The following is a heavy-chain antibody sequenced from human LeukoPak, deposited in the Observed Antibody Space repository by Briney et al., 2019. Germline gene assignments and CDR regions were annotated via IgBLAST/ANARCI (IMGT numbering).Heavy chain of an antibody. J-gene: IGHJ4*02. CDR3: ARDSLTIFGVVIN. D-gene: IGHD3-3*01. CDR2: IYHSGST. CDR1: GYSISSGYY. Sequence: SETLSLTCTVSGYSISSGYYWGWIRQPPGKGLEWIGSIYHSGSTYYNPSLKSRVTISVDTSKNQFSLKLSSVTAADTAVYYCARDSLTIFGVVINWGQGTLVTVSS. V-gene: IGHV4-38-2*02.